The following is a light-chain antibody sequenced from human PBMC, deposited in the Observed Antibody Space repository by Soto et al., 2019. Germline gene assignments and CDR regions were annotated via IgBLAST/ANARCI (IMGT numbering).Light chain of an antibody. CDR3: QQYGSCPRT. Sequence: VLTQSPGTLSLSPGERATLSCRASQSVSSSYLAWYQQKPGQAPRLLIYGASSRDTGIPDRFSGSGSGKDFTLPISSLESDDVAVYYCQQYGSCPRTFGQRTNV. CDR1: QSVSSSY. V-gene: IGKV3-20*01. CDR2: GAS. J-gene: IGKJ1*01.